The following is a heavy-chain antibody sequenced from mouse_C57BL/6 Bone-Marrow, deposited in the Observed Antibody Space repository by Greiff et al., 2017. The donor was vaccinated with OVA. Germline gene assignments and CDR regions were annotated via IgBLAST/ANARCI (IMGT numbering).Heavy chain of an antibody. V-gene: IGHV1-69*01. D-gene: IGHD1-1*01. CDR1: GYTFTSYW. CDR2: IDPSDSYT. Sequence: QVQLQQPGAELVMPGASVKLSCKASGYTFTSYWMHWVKQRPGQGLEWIGEIDPSDSYTNSNQKFKGKSTLTVDKSSSTAYMQLSSLTSEDSAVYYGARTNGGFTYCYAMDYWGQGTSVTVSS. CDR3: ARTNGGFTYCYAMDY. J-gene: IGHJ4*01.